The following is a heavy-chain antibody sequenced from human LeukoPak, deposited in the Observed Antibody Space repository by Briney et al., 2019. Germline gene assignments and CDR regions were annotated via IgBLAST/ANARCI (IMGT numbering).Heavy chain of an antibody. V-gene: IGHV4-34*01. Sequence: SGTLSLTCAVYGGSFSGYYWSWIRQPPGKGLEWIGEINHSGSTNYNPSLKSRVTISVDTSKNQFSLKLSSVTAADTAVYYCARPTPEDDAFDIWGQGTMVTVSS. J-gene: IGHJ3*02. CDR2: INHSGST. CDR3: ARPTPEDDAFDI. CDR1: GGSFSGYY.